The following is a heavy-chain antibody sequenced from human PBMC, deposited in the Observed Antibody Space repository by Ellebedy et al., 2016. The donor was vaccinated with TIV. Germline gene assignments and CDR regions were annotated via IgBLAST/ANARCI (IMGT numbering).Heavy chain of an antibody. D-gene: IGHD3-10*01. Sequence: MPSETLSLTCTVSGGSISSSGYYWGWMRQSPGKGLEWIGSFYYRGNIYYNPSLKSRVTISVDTSKNQFSLKLNSVTAADTAVYFCARDFSDYDSGSYRFDYWGQGTLVTVSS. CDR3: ARDFSDYDSGSYRFDY. CDR2: FYYRGNI. J-gene: IGHJ4*02. V-gene: IGHV4-39*07. CDR1: GGSISSSGYY.